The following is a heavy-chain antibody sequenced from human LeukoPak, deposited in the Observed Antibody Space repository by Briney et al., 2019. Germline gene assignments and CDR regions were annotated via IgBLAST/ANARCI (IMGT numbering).Heavy chain of an antibody. V-gene: IGHV3-21*01. J-gene: IGHJ6*02. CDR1: GFTFSSYS. CDR2: ISSSSSYI. CDR3: ARDRVVATSTLHRYYYYGMDV. Sequence: GGSLRLSCAASGFTFSSYSMNWVRQAPGKGLEWVSSISSSSSYIYYADSVKGRFTISRDNAKNSLYLQMNSLRAEDTAVYCCARDRVVATSTLHRYYYYGMDVWGQGTTVTVSS. D-gene: IGHD5-12*01.